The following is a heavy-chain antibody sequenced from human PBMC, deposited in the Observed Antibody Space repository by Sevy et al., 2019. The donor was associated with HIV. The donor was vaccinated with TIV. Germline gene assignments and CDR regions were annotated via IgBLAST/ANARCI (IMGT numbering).Heavy chain of an antibody. CDR1: GGSINTGGYY. CDR3: ATHPNYYDSTGFPHGLNI. D-gene: IGHD3-22*01. V-gene: IGHV4-31*03. Sequence: SETLSLTCTVSGGSINTGGYYWSWIRQHPGKGLEWIGYIYRSGSAFYNPSLESRVTISVDTSKNQFPLKLSSVTAADRAVYYCATHPNYYDSTGFPHGLNIWGQGTMVTVSS. CDR2: IYRSGSA. J-gene: IGHJ3*02.